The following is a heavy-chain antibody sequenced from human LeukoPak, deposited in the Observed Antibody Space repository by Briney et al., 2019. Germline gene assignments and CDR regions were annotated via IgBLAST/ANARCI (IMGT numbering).Heavy chain of an antibody. D-gene: IGHD3-10*01. CDR2: IYYSGST. Sequence: SETLSLTCTVSGGSISSSSYYWGWIRQPPGKGLEWIGSIYYSGSTYYNPSLKSRVTTSVDTSKNQFSLKLSSVTAADTAVYYCARRAMVRGVILFDYWGQGTLVTVSS. V-gene: IGHV4-39*01. J-gene: IGHJ4*02. CDR1: GGSISSSSYY. CDR3: ARRAMVRGVILFDY.